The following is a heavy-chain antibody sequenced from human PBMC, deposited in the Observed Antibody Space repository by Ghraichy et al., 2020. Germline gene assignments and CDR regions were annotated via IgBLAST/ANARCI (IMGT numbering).Heavy chain of an antibody. J-gene: IGHJ6*02. Sequence: ASVKVSCKASGYTFTSYDINWVRQATGQGLEWMGWMNPNSGNTGYAQKFQGRVTMTRNTSISTAYMELSSLRSEDTAVYYCAREVGLWGYDGYYYYYYGMDVWGQGTTVTVSS. D-gene: IGHD5-12*01. CDR1: GYTFTSYD. CDR3: AREVGLWGYDGYYYYYYGMDV. CDR2: MNPNSGNT. V-gene: IGHV1-8*01.